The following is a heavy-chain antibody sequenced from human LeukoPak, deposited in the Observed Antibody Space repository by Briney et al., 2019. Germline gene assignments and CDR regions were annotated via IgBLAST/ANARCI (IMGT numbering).Heavy chain of an antibody. V-gene: IGHV4-39*07. CDR1: GGSISSSSYY. CDR2: IYYSGST. J-gene: IGHJ3*02. CDR3: ARVPITSGAFDI. D-gene: IGHD3-10*01. Sequence: PSETLSLTCTVSGGSISSSSYYWGWIRQPPGKGLEWIGSIYYSGSTYYNPSLKSRVTISVDTSKNQFSLKLSSVAAADTAVYYCARVPITSGAFDIWGQGTMVTVSS.